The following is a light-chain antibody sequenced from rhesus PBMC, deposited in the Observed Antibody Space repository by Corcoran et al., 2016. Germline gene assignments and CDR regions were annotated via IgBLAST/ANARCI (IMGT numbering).Light chain of an antibody. J-gene: IGKJ2*01. CDR1: QSLLYKSNNKNY. Sequence: DIVMTQSPDSLAVSLGERVTINCKSSQSLLYKSNNKNYLAWYQQKPGQAPKLLIYWASARESGVPNRFSGRGSGTDFTLTISGLQAEDVAVYYCQQYYASPYNFGQGTKVEIK. CDR2: WAS. V-gene: IGKV4-1*01. CDR3: QQYYASPYN.